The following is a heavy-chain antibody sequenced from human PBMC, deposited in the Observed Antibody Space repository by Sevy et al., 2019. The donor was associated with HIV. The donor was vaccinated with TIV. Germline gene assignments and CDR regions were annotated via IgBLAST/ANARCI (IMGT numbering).Heavy chain of an antibody. Sequence: ASVKVSCKASGYYFTGYYVHWVRQAPGQGLEWMGWINPNGGGTNIGQKFHGRVTMSRDTSITTAYMELIRLGSNDTGVYYGAGSVYGSGTYLNDYWGQGTLVTVSS. CDR1: GYYFTGYY. V-gene: IGHV1-2*02. CDR3: AGSVYGSGTYLNDY. CDR2: INPNGGGT. D-gene: IGHD3-10*01. J-gene: IGHJ4*02.